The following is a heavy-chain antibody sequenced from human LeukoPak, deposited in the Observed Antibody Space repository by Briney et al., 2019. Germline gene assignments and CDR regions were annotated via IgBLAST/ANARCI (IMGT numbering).Heavy chain of an antibody. V-gene: IGHV3-21*01. CDR1: GFTFTSYG. CDR2: ISGSSTYI. J-gene: IGHJ4*02. Sequence: GGSLRLSCAASGFTFTSYGMNWVRQAPGKGLEWVSYISGSSTYIYYVDSLKGRFTISRDNAKNSLYLQMNSLRVEDTAVYYCASTTGDRDYWGQGTLVNVSS. CDR3: ASTTGDRDY. D-gene: IGHD7-27*01.